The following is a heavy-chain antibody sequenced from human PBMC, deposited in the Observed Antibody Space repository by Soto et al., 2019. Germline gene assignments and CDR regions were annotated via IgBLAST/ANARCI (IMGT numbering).Heavy chain of an antibody. D-gene: IGHD1-1*01. CDR1: GFTLSTYA. CDR2: ISGTGADS. J-gene: IGHJ4*02. CDR3: ARDGYNHLPFDY. V-gene: IGHV3-23*04. Sequence: EVQLVESGGGLEQPGGSLRLACAASGFTLSTYAIGWVPQNSGQGREWVSTISGTGADSQYAESVKGRFTISRDNCKNMLFLQMNSLRVEDTAVYYRARDGYNHLPFDYWGQGTPVTVSS.